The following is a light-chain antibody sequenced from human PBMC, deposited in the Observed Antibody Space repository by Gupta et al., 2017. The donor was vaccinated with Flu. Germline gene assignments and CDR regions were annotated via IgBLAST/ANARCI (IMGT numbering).Light chain of an antibody. Sequence: EIVMTQSPDTLSVSPGERATRSCRASQSVSSNLAWYQHKPGLAPRLLIYGAFTRATGIADRFSGSGSGTEFTLTISSLQSEDFAVYYCQQYDDWPPITFGQGTRLEIK. CDR1: QSVSSN. J-gene: IGKJ5*01. V-gene: IGKV3-15*01. CDR2: GAF. CDR3: QQYDDWPPIT.